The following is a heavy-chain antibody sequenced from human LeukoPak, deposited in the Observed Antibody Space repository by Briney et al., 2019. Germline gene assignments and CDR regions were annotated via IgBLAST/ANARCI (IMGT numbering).Heavy chain of an antibody. CDR2: VYYSGVP. Sequence: SEPLSLTCTVSGGYTGCEYWIWIRPPPGEGLEWIAYVYYSGVPSYNPSLKSRVAISIDKSKCQFSLNLSSVTAADTAVYYCARLSLHCSGGSCYRGAFDSWGQGTLVTVSS. V-gene: IGHV4-59*08. J-gene: IGHJ4*02. CDR3: ARLSLHCSGGSCYRGAFDS. CDR1: GGYTGCEY. D-gene: IGHD2-15*01.